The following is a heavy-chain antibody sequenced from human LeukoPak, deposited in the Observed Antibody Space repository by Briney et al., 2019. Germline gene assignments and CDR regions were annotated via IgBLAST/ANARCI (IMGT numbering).Heavy chain of an antibody. CDR3: ATLLTDYYGSGSHDAFDI. Sequence: SETLSLTCAVSGYSISSGYYWGWIRQPPGKGLEWIGSIYHSGSTYYNPSLKSRVTISVDTSKNQFSLKLSSMTAADTAVYYCATLLTDYYGSGSHDAFDIWGQGTMVTVSS. CDR2: IYHSGST. J-gene: IGHJ3*02. CDR1: GYSISSGYY. V-gene: IGHV4-38-2*01. D-gene: IGHD3-10*01.